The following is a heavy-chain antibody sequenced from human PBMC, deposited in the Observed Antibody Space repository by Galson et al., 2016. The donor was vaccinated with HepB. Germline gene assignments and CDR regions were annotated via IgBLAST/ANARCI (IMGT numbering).Heavy chain of an antibody. Sequence: SLRLSCAASGFSFSDHSMSWVRQAPGKGLEWVANIKQDGRDKKYVDSVKGRFTISREGGKDLLLLQMNSLRVDDTAIYYCAKGYKRGPYYYGLDVWGQGTAATVSS. CDR2: IKQDGRDK. CDR3: AKGYKRGPYYYGLDV. V-gene: IGHV3-7*03. J-gene: IGHJ6*02. CDR1: GFSFSDHS. D-gene: IGHD1-1*01.